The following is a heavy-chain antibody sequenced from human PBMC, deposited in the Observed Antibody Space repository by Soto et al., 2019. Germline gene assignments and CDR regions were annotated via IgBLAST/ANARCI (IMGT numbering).Heavy chain of an antibody. CDR2: IIPIFGTA. Sequence: GASVKVSCKASGGTFSSYAISWGRQAPGQGLEWMGGIIPIFGTANYAQKFQGRVTITADESTSTAYMELSSLRSEDTAVYYCARTPRTYNWNDVSAFDIWGQGTMVTVSS. D-gene: IGHD1-1*01. CDR3: ARTPRTYNWNDVSAFDI. V-gene: IGHV1-69*13. J-gene: IGHJ3*02. CDR1: GGTFSSYA.